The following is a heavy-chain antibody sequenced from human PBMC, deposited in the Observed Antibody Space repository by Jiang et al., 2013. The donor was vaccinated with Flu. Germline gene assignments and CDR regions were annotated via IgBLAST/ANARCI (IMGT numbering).Heavy chain of an antibody. CDR2: IIPIISTP. Sequence: VQLVESGAEVKKPGSSVKVSCKASRGTFSSYAISWVRQAPGQGLEWMGGIIPIISTPNYAQKFQGRVTITADESTNTAYMELSSLRSEDTAVYYCARGEYYDYVWGSYPADYWGQGTLVTVSS. V-gene: IGHV1-69*01. J-gene: IGHJ4*02. CDR1: RGTFSSYA. D-gene: IGHD3-16*02. CDR3: ARGEYYDYVWGSYPADY.